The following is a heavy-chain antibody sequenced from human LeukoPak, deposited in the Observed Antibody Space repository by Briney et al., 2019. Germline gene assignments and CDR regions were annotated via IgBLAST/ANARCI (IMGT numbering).Heavy chain of an antibody. CDR1: GFTFEDYA. CDR2: ITWNSGSR. Sequence: GRSLRLSCVASGFTFEDYAMHWVRLPPGKGLEWVSRITWNSGSRGYADSVKGRFTISRDNAKDSLYLQMNSLRAEDTALYYCAKDTPYSSSGAFDIWGQGTMVTVSS. J-gene: IGHJ3*02. D-gene: IGHD6-13*01. CDR3: AKDTPYSSSGAFDI. V-gene: IGHV3-9*01.